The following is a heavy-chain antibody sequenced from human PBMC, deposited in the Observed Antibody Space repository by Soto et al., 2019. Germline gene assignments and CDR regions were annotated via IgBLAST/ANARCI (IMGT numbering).Heavy chain of an antibody. V-gene: IGHV4-30-2*01. J-gene: IGHJ4*02. CDR1: GGSLSGATYS. CDR3: ARSREFDY. Sequence: SETLSLTCGVSGGSLSGATYSWNWIRQPPGEGLEWIGYIFPSGTTYYNPSLKSRVTISIDVSKNQFSLSLRSLTAADTAVYYCARSREFDYWSQGTLVTVSS. CDR2: IFPSGTT.